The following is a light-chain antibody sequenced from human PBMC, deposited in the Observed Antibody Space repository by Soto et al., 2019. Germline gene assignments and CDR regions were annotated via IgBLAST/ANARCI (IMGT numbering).Light chain of an antibody. CDR2: ATS. CDR3: QQNYDTSWT. CDR1: QSIRSY. V-gene: IGKV1-39*01. Sequence: DIQMTQSPSSLSASVGDRVTITCRASQSIRSYLSWYQQKVGEAPNLLIYATSTLQTGVPSRFSGSGSGTSFTLTISSLQPEDFATYHCQQNYDTSWTLGQGTKV. J-gene: IGKJ1*01.